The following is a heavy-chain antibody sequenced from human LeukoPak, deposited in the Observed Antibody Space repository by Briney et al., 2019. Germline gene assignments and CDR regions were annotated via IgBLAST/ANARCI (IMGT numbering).Heavy chain of an antibody. J-gene: IGHJ5*02. Sequence: PSETLSLTCTVSGDSISSGGYHWTWIRQHPGKGLERIGYISYSGSTYYNPSLKSRVNISMDTSKNQFSLSLTSVTAADTAVYYCARHLMSVIDPWGQGTLVTVSS. CDR2: ISYSGST. D-gene: IGHD2-8*01. CDR1: GDSISSGGYH. CDR3: ARHLMSVIDP. V-gene: IGHV4-31*03.